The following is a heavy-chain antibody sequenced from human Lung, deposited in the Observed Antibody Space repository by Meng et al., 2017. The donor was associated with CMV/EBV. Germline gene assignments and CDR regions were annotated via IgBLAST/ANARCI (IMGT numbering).Heavy chain of an antibody. V-gene: IGHV1-69*05. CDR2: IIPIFGTA. D-gene: IGHD2-2*02. J-gene: IGHJ6*02. Sequence: SXXVSXKASGGTFSSYAISWVRQAPGQGLEWMGGIIPIFGTANYAQKFQGRVTITTDESTSTAYMELSSLRFEDTAVYYCASKAGVVPAAIPVYYYYGMEVWXPGNXVNGAS. CDR3: ASKAGVVPAAIPVYYYYGMEV. CDR1: GGTFSSYA.